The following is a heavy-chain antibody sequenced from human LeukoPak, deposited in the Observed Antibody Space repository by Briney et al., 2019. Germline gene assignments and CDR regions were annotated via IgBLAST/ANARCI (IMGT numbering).Heavy chain of an antibody. D-gene: IGHD3-22*01. CDR2: IKEDGGEE. Sequence: GGSLRLSCAASGFNFSDFWMTWVRQIPGKGLQWVANIKEDGGEEYHVDSVKGRFAISRDNTKRSLFLQMNSLRGDDTAVYYCARGSVYYDSSGHHLLDYWGQGTLVTVSS. CDR3: ARGSVYYDSSGHHLLDY. CDR1: GFNFSDFW. J-gene: IGHJ4*02. V-gene: IGHV3-7*01.